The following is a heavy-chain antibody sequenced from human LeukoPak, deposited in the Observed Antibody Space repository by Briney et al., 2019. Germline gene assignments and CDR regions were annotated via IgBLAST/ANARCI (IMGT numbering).Heavy chain of an antibody. V-gene: IGHV3-7*01. Sequence: GGSLRLSCAASGFTFSSYAMSWARQAPGKGLEWVANIKQDGSEKYYVDSVKGRFTISRDNAKNSLYLQMNSLRAEDTAVYYCARDSYDFWSAYYYMDVWGKGTTVTVSS. CDR1: GFTFSSYA. CDR2: IKQDGSEK. CDR3: ARDSYDFWSAYYYMDV. J-gene: IGHJ6*03. D-gene: IGHD3-3*01.